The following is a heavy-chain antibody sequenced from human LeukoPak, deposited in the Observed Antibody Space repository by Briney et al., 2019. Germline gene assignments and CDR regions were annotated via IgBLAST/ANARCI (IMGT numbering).Heavy chain of an antibody. V-gene: IGHV3-23*01. Sequence: GGSLRLSCAASGFTFSSYGMSWVRQAPGKGLEWVSAISGSGGSTYYADSVKGRFTISRDNAKNSLYLQMNSLRAEDTAVYYCARVYDFWSGYYFGYWGQGTLVTVSS. D-gene: IGHD3-3*01. CDR3: ARVYDFWSGYYFGY. CDR1: GFTFSSYG. J-gene: IGHJ4*02. CDR2: ISGSGGST.